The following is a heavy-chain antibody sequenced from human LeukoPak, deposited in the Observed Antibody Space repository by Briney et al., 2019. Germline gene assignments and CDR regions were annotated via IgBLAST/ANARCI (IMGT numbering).Heavy chain of an antibody. CDR2: ITSGVGIT. J-gene: IGHJ4*02. Sequence: GGSLRLSCAASGFTFSNYGMNWVRQAPGKGLEWVSIITSGVGITYYADSVKGRFTISRDNSKNTLYLQMNSLRAEDTAVYYCAKRDYYDLDYWGQGTLVTVSS. CDR3: AKRDYYDLDY. V-gene: IGHV3-23*01. CDR1: GFTFSNYG. D-gene: IGHD3-22*01.